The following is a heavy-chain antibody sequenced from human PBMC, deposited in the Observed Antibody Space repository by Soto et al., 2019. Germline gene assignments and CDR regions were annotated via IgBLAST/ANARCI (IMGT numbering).Heavy chain of an antibody. CDR3: ARGADIVVVPAASDYYYYYGMDV. CDR2: ISAYNGNT. V-gene: IGHV1-18*04. D-gene: IGHD2-2*01. CDR1: GYTFTSYG. J-gene: IGHJ6*02. Sequence: ASVKVSCKASGYTFTSYGIGWVRQAPGQGLEWMGWISAYNGNTNYAQKLQGRVTMTTDTSTSTAYMELRSLRSDDTAVYYCARGADIVVVPAASDYYYYYGMDVWGQGTTVTVSS.